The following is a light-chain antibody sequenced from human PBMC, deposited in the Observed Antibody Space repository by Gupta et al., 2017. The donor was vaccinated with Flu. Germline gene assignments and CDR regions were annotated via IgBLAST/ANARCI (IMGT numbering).Light chain of an antibody. J-gene: IGLJ3*02. CDR1: KLGDKY. Sequence: SYELTQPPSVSVSPGQTASITCSGDKLGDKYACWYQQKPGQSPVLVIYQDSKRHSGIPERFSGSNAGKTATVTISGTQAVDEADYYCQASDSSTTGVFGGGTKLTVL. V-gene: IGLV3-1*01. CDR2: QDS. CDR3: QASDSSTTGV.